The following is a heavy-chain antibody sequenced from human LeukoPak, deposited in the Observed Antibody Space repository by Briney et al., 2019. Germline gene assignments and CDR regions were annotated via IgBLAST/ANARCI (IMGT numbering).Heavy chain of an antibody. D-gene: IGHD3-3*01. CDR1: GFTFSSYS. J-gene: IGHJ4*02. Sequence: PGGSLRLSCAASGFTFSSYSMNWVRQAPGKGLEWVSSISSSSSYIYYADSVKGRFTISRDNAKNSLYLQMNCLRAEDTAVYYCARAALEYYDFWSGYPTTDYWGQGTLVTVSS. V-gene: IGHV3-21*01. CDR2: ISSSSSYI. CDR3: ARAALEYYDFWSGYPTTDY.